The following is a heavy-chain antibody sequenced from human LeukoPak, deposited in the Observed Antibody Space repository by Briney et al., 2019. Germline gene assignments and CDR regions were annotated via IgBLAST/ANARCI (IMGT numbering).Heavy chain of an antibody. CDR1: GFTFSSYG. V-gene: IGHV3-30*18. J-gene: IGHJ4*02. Sequence: AGGSLRLSCAASGFTFSSYGMHWVRQAPGKGLEWVAVISYDGSNKYYAGSVKGRFTISRDNSKNTLYLQMNSLRAEDTAVYYCAKVAYGYSYGYVDYWGQGTLVTVSS. CDR2: ISYDGSNK. CDR3: AKVAYGYSYGYVDY. D-gene: IGHD5-18*01.